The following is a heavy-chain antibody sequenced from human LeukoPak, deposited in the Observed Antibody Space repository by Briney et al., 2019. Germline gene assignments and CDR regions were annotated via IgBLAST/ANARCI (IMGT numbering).Heavy chain of an antibody. V-gene: IGHV3-53*01. CDR3: ATWGRALGGAFDI. Sequence: GGSLRLSCAASGITFRRYDMSWVRQAPGKGLEWVSVIYSGGSTFYADSVKGRFTISRDNSKNTLYLQMNSLRAEDTAVYYCATWGRALGGAFDIWGQGTMVTVSS. D-gene: IGHD3-16*01. CDR2: IYSGGST. J-gene: IGHJ3*02. CDR1: GITFRRYD.